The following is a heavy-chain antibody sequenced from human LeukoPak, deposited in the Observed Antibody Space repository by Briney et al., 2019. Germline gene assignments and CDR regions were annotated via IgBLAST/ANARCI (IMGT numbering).Heavy chain of an antibody. CDR3: ARSRDKNTYGYAY. CDR1: GFTFSSSS. Sequence: GGSLRLSCAASGFTFSSSSMNWVRQAPAKGLEWVSYISSSSSTIYYTDSGKGRFTISRDNAKNSLYLQMNNLRAEDMAVYYCARSRDKNTYGYAYWGQGTLVTVSS. CDR2: ISSSSSTI. V-gene: IGHV3-48*01. J-gene: IGHJ4*02. D-gene: IGHD5-18*01.